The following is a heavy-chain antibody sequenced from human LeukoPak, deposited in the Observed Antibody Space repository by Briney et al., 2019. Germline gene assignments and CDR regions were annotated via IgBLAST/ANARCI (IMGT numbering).Heavy chain of an antibody. CDR1: GGSFSGYY. D-gene: IGHD3-22*01. V-gene: IGHV4-34*01. CDR3: AREAISGLMAFDI. J-gene: IGHJ3*02. Sequence: SETLSLTCAVCGGSFSGYYWSWIRQPPGKGLEWIGEINHSGSTNYNPSLKSRVTISVDTSKNQFSLKLSSVTAADTAVYYCAREAISGLMAFDIWGQGTMVTVSS. CDR2: INHSGST.